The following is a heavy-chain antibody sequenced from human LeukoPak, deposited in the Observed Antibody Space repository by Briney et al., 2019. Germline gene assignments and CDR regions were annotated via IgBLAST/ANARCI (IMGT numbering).Heavy chain of an antibody. CDR1: GFTFSSYA. CDR2: ISYDGSNK. D-gene: IGHD6-6*01. V-gene: IGHV3-30*04. CDR3: AKDAFRRAGAARHNNWFDP. Sequence: GGSLRLSCAASGFTFSSYAMHWVRQAPGKGLEWVAVISYDGSNKYYADSVKGRFTISRDNSKNTPYLQMNSLRAEDTAVYYCAKDAFRRAGAARHNNWFDPWGQGTLVTVSS. J-gene: IGHJ5*02.